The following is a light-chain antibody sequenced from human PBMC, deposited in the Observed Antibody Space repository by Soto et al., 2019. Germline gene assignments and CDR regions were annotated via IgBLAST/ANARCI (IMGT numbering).Light chain of an antibody. J-gene: IGKJ4*01. V-gene: IGKV1-27*01. Sequence: DIQMTQSPSSLSASVGDRVTITCRASQGISSYLAWYQQKPGKVPKVLIYAASTLQSGVPSRFSGSGSGTDFTLTISSLQPEDFATYYCQQSYSTPTFGGGTKVDIK. CDR3: QQSYSTPT. CDR1: QGISSY. CDR2: AAS.